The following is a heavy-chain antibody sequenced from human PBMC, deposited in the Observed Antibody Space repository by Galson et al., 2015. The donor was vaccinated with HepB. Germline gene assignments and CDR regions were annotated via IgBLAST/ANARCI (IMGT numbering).Heavy chain of an antibody. Sequence: SVKVSCKASGYTFTNFYIHWVRQVPGQGPECMGWVNPNSGATTYTPKFQDRLTMTRDTSLRTVYMELSSLRSEDTAVYYCARARSLDYDSSGYHHVWGQGTLVTVSS. D-gene: IGHD3-22*01. J-gene: IGHJ4*02. CDR2: VNPNSGAT. CDR3: ARARSLDYDSSGYHHV. CDR1: GYTFTNFY. V-gene: IGHV1-2*02.